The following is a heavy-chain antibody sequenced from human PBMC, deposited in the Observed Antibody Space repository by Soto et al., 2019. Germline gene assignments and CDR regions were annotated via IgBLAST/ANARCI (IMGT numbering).Heavy chain of an antibody. CDR1: GGTFSSYT. Sequence: QVQLVQSGAEVKKPGSSVKVSCKASGGTFSSYTISWVRQAPGQGLEWMGRIIPILGIANYAQKFQGSVTITAAKSTSTAYMALSSLRSEDTAVYYCAKDYGGKDGDYWGQGTLVTVSS. CDR3: AKDYGGKDGDY. V-gene: IGHV1-69*08. D-gene: IGHD4-17*01. CDR2: IIPILGIA. J-gene: IGHJ4*02.